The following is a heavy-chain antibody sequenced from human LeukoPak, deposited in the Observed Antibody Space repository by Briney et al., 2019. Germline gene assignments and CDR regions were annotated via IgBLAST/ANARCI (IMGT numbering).Heavy chain of an antibody. Sequence: GASVKVSFKASGSSFTVYYMHWVRQAPGQGLEWMGWINPNSGGTSYAQKFQGRVTMTRDTSIFTAYMELSRLRSDDTAVYFCANGYGSGWEDFQHWGQGTLVTVSS. D-gene: IGHD6-19*01. J-gene: IGHJ1*01. CDR3: ANGYGSGWEDFQH. CDR1: GSSFTVYY. CDR2: INPNSGGT. V-gene: IGHV1-2*02.